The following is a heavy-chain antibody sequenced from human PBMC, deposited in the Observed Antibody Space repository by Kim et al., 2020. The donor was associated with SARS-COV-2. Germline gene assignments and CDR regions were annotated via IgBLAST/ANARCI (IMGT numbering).Heavy chain of an antibody. CDR3: ARDTDSSSALPY. D-gene: IGHD3-22*01. CDR1: GFIFSSYT. Sequence: GGSLRLSCATSGFIFSSYTMNWVRQAPGTGLEWVSSISSSSNYIYYADSVTGRFTISRDNAKSSLFLQMNSLRADDTAVYYCARDTDSSSALPYWGQGTLVTVSS. V-gene: IGHV3-21*01. J-gene: IGHJ4*02. CDR2: ISSSSNYI.